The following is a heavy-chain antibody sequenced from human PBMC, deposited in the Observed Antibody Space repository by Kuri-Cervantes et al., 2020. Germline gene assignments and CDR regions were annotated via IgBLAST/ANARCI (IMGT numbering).Heavy chain of an antibody. J-gene: IGHJ4*02. CDR2: ISGSGGST. D-gene: IGHD6-19*01. CDR3: ASTDGSGWYSGY. Sequence: GGSLRLSCAAFGFTFSSSAMNWVRQAPGKGLEGGSVISGSGGSTYYADSVKGRFTISRDNAKNSLYLQMNSLRAEDTAVYYCASTDGSGWYSGYWGQGTLVTVSS. CDR1: GFTFSSSA. V-gene: IGHV3-23*01.